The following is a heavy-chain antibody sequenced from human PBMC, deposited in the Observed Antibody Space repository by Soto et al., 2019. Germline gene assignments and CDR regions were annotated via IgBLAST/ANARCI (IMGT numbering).Heavy chain of an antibody. CDR2: ISYDGSNK. Sequence: QVQLVESGGGVVQPGRSLRLSCAASGFTFSSYAMHWVRQAPGKGLEWVAVISYDGSNKYYADSVKGRFTISRDNSKNTLYLQMNSLRAEDTAVYYCAGDRYSSGWFDYWGQGTLVTVSS. CDR3: AGDRYSSGWFDY. D-gene: IGHD6-19*01. CDR1: GFTFSSYA. V-gene: IGHV3-30-3*01. J-gene: IGHJ4*02.